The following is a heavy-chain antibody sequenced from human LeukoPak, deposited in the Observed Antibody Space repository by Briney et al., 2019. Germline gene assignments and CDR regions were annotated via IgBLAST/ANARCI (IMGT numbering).Heavy chain of an antibody. D-gene: IGHD2-15*01. Sequence: GSLRLSCAASGFTFSSYAMSWVRQPPGKGLEWIGEINHSGSTNYNPSLKSRVTISVDTSKNQFSLKLSSVTAADTAVYYCARDPLFRYCSGGSCYEADAFDIWGQGTMVTVSS. V-gene: IGHV4-34*01. CDR3: ARDPLFRYCSGGSCYEADAFDI. J-gene: IGHJ3*02. CDR2: INHSGST. CDR1: GFTFSSYA.